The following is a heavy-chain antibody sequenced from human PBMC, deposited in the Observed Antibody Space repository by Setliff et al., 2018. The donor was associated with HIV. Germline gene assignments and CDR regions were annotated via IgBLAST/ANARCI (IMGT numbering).Heavy chain of an antibody. CDR2: INHSGSA. J-gene: IGHJ4*02. CDR3: ARGSDYIWGNYRFPFDY. V-gene: IGHV4-34*01. Sequence: SETLSLTCAVYGGSFRGYYWSWIRQPPGKGLEWIGEINHSGSANYHPSLKSRVTISVDTSKSQFSLKLSSVTAADTALYYCARGSDYIWGNYRFPFDYWGQGTLVTVSS. CDR1: GGSFRGYY. D-gene: IGHD3-16*02.